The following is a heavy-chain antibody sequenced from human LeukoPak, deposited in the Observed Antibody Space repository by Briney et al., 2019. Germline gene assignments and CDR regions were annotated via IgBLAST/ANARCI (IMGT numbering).Heavy chain of an antibody. CDR2: ISSSGSTI. CDR1: GFTFSSYE. D-gene: IGHD5-18*01. CDR3: ARGSYGYDY. V-gene: IGHV3-48*03. J-gene: IGHJ4*02. Sequence: PGGSLKLSCAASGFTFSSYEMNWVRQAPGKGLEWVSYISSSGSTIYYADSVKGRFTISRDNAKNTLYLQMNSLRAEDTAVYYCARGSYGYDYWGQGTLVTVSS.